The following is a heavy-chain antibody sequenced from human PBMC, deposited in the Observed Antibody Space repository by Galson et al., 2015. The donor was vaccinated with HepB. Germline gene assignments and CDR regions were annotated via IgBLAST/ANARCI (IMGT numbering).Heavy chain of an antibody. Sequence: SLRLSCAASGFTFSHFAMHWVRQAPGQGLDWVAVISFDGSNKYYADSVKGRFTISRDNSKNTLFLQMDSLRPEDTAVYSCAKVPAVAGVGLAYYHRYGMDVWGQGTTVTVSS. V-gene: IGHV3-30*18. CDR2: ISFDGSNK. J-gene: IGHJ6*02. CDR3: AKVPAVAGVGLAYYHRYGMDV. CDR1: GFTFSHFA. D-gene: IGHD6-19*01.